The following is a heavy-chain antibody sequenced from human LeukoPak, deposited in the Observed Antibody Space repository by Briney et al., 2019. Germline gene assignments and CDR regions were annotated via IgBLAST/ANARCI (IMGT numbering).Heavy chain of an antibody. Sequence: SETLSLTCTVSGYSISSGYYWGWIRQPPGKGLEWIGSVYHNGSTYYSPSLKSRVTISVDTSKNQFSLKLSSVTAADTAVYYCARDLRGIVVIHDAFDIWGQGTMVTVSS. CDR3: ARDLRGIVVIHDAFDI. D-gene: IGHD3-22*01. CDR2: VYHNGST. J-gene: IGHJ3*02. CDR1: GYSISSGYY. V-gene: IGHV4-38-2*02.